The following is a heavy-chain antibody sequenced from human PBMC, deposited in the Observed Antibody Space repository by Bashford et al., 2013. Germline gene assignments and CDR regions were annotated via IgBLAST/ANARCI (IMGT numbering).Heavy chain of an antibody. CDR2: INPSGDSP. CDR1: GYTFTKHY. J-gene: IGHJ4*02. CDR3: ARELTEYSASLVGY. V-gene: IGHV1-46*01. D-gene: IGHD6-6*01. Sequence: ASVKVSCKASGYTFTKHYMHWLRQAPGQRPEWMGIINPSGDSPSYAEKFQGRFTMTRDTSTGTVYMELSSLTSDDTAVYYCARELTEYSASLVGYWGPGTLVTVSS.